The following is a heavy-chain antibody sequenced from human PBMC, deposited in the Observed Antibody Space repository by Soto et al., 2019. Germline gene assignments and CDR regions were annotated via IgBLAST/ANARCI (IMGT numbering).Heavy chain of an antibody. CDR2: ISWNSEDT. CDR3: GKGSPPEQ. J-gene: IGHJ4*02. Sequence: EVQLVESGGGLVQPGRSLRLSCRDSGFNFEDYGMHWVRQAPGKGLEGVSSISWNSEDTGYADSVRGRFTTSRDNAKNPLYLEMNSLRPEDTALYFCGKGSPPEQWGQGTQVTVSS. D-gene: IGHD6-13*01. CDR1: GFNFEDYG. V-gene: IGHV3-9*01.